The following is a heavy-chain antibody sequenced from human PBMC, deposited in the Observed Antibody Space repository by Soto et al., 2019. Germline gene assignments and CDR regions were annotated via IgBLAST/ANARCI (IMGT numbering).Heavy chain of an antibody. D-gene: IGHD5-12*01. Sequence: PSETLSLTCPVSGGSISSYYWSWIRQPPGKGLEWIAYIYYSGSTEYNPSLKSRVTISVDTSKNQFSLKLSSVTAADTAVYYCARGRMVATSPGGFDYWGQGTLVTVSS. CDR1: GGSISSYY. J-gene: IGHJ4*02. CDR3: ARGRMVATSPGGFDY. V-gene: IGHV4-59*01. CDR2: IYYSGST.